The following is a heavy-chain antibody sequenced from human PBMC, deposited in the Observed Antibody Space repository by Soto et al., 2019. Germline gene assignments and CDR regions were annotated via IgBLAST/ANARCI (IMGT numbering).Heavy chain of an antibody. CDR1: GGSISTSSGDY. Sequence: QLQLQESGPRLVKPSETLSLTCTVSGGSISTSSGDYWGWIRQPPGKGLEWIGSINYSGSAFHNPSLKSRVTISVDTSKNQFFLKLSSVTVADTAVFYCARHPGMDVWGQGTTVIVSS. V-gene: IGHV4-39*01. J-gene: IGHJ6*02. CDR2: INYSGSA. CDR3: ARHPGMDV.